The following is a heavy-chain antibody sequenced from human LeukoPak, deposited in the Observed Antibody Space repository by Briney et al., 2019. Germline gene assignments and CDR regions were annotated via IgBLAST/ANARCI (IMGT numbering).Heavy chain of an antibody. CDR2: INHSGST. V-gene: IGHV4-34*01. Sequence: SETLSLTCAVYGGSFSGYYWSWIRQPPGKGLEWIGEINHSGSTNYNPSLKSRVTISVDTSKNQFSLKLSSVTAADTAVYYCARGPPPDFDYWGRGTLVTVS. CDR3: ARGPPPDFDY. CDR1: GGSFSGYY. J-gene: IGHJ4*02.